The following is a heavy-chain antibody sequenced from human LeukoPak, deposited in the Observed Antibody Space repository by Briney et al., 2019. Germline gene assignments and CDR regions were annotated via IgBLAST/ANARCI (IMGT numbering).Heavy chain of an antibody. Sequence: PGGSLRLSCVVSEFTVSNNYMSWVRQAPGKGLEWVSVIYSGGSTYYADSVKGRFTISRDNSKNTVYLQMNSLRAEDTAVYYCARRYSSSWCYDYWGQGTLVTVSS. CDR3: ARRYSSSWCYDY. V-gene: IGHV3-53*01. D-gene: IGHD6-13*01. J-gene: IGHJ4*02. CDR1: EFTVSNNY. CDR2: IYSGGST.